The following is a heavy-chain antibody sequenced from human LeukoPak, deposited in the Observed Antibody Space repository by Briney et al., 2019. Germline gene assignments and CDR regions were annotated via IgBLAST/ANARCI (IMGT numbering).Heavy chain of an antibody. J-gene: IGHJ4*02. CDR3: ARRSDSSGYYYVKALDY. V-gene: IGHV5-51*01. D-gene: IGHD3-22*01. CDR2: IYPGDSDT. CDR1: GYSFTSYW. Sequence: GESLKISCKGSGYSFTSYWIGWVRQMPGKGLEWMGIIYPGDSDTRYSPSFQGQVTISADKSISTAYLQWSSLKASDTAMYYCARRSDSSGYYYVKALDYWGQGTLVTVSS.